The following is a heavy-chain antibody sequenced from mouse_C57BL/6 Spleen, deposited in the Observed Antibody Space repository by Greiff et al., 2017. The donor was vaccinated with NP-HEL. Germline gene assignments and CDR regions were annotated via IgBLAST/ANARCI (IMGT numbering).Heavy chain of an antibody. CDR1: GYTFTSYW. J-gene: IGHJ3*01. Sequence: QVQLQQPGAELVKPGASVKLSCKASGYTFTSYWMHWVKQRPGQGLEWIGMIHPNSGSTNYNEKFKSKATLTVDKSASTAYMQLSSLTSEDSAVYYGAPPDYYGSSPFAYWGQGTLVTVSA. CDR3: APPDYYGSSPFAY. CDR2: IHPNSGST. D-gene: IGHD1-1*01. V-gene: IGHV1-64*01.